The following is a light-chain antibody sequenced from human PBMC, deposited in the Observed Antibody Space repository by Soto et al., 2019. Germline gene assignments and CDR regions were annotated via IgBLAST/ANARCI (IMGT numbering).Light chain of an antibody. CDR3: QSFDKYLSAVV. Sequence: QSVLTQPPSVSGAPGERVTISCTGSSSDIGAGYRVRWYQQVPGTAPKLLIYDNTNRPSGVSVRFSGSKSGTSAFLAISGLQAEDEADYYCQSFDKYLSAVVFGGGTKLIVL. CDR1: SSDIGAGYR. CDR2: DNT. V-gene: IGLV1-40*01. J-gene: IGLJ2*01.